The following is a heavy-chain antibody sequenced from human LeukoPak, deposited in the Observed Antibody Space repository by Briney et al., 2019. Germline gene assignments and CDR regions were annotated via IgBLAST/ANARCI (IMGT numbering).Heavy chain of an antibody. V-gene: IGHV4-59*01. D-gene: IGHD3-22*01. Sequence: SETLSLTCTVSGASISSDYWSWIRQPPGKGLEWIGYIYFTGSTNYSPSLKSRVTISVGTSKNQFSLKLTSVTSADTAVYYCARGGYDSSGYYFDYWGQGTLVTVSS. CDR1: GASISSDY. J-gene: IGHJ4*02. CDR2: IYFTGST. CDR3: ARGGYDSSGYYFDY.